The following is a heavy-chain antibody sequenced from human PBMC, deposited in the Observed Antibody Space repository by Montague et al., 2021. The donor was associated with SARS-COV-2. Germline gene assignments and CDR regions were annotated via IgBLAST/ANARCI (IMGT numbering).Heavy chain of an antibody. CDR3: ARGGATYYYDTSGYVNAFDT. J-gene: IGHJ3*02. V-gene: IGHV4-59*01. CDR1: GDSISTYY. D-gene: IGHD3-22*01. Sequence: SETLSLTCTLSGDSISTYYWRWIRQPPGKGLEWIGYIYYNGYTNXNPSLKSRVTISVDASKNQFSLRLSSVTAADTAVYFCARGGATYYYDTSGYVNAFDTWGQGTMVTVSS. CDR2: IYYNGYT.